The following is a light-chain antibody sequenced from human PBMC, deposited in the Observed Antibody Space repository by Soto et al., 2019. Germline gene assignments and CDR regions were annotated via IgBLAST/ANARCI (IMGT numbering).Light chain of an antibody. Sequence: EIVLTQSPGTLSLSPGERATLSCRASRSVSSTYIAWYQQKPGQAPRLLIYGASSRATGIPDRFSGSGSGTDFTLTISRLEPEDFAVYYCQQYGSSPTFGQGTRLEIQ. CDR3: QQYGSSPT. CDR1: RSVSSTY. J-gene: IGKJ5*01. CDR2: GAS. V-gene: IGKV3-20*01.